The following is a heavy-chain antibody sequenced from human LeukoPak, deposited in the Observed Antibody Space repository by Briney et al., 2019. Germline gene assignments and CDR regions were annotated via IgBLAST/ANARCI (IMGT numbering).Heavy chain of an antibody. Sequence: VASVKVSCKASGGTFSSYAISWVRQAPGQGLEWMGGIIPIFGTANYAQKFQGRVTITADKSTSTAYMELSSLRSEDTAVYYCARVGEQQLVTNWGQGTLVTVSS. J-gene: IGHJ4*02. D-gene: IGHD6-13*01. CDR3: ARVGEQQLVTN. V-gene: IGHV1-69*06. CDR1: GGTFSSYA. CDR2: IIPIFGTA.